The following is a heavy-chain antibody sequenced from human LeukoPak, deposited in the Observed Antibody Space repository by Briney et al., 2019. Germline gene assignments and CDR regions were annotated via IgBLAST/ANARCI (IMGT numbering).Heavy chain of an antibody. D-gene: IGHD3-22*01. J-gene: IGHJ6*02. CDR2: INHSGST. Sequence: SETLSLTCAVYGGSFSGYYWTWIRQPPGKGLEWIGEINHSGSTNYNPSLKSRVTISVDTSKNQFSLKLSSVTAAETTVYYCARGLFHSSGLPYAMDVWGQGTTVTVSS. CDR3: ARGLFHSSGLPYAMDV. CDR1: GGSFSGYY. V-gene: IGHV4-34*01.